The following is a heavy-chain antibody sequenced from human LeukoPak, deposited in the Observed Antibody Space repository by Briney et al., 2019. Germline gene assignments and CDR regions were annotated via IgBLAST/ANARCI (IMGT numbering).Heavy chain of an antibody. D-gene: IGHD2-2*03. Sequence: ASVKVSRKASGYTFTNYGISRVRQAPGQGLEWMGWISAYNGNPNYAQKLQGRVTVTTDTSTSTAFMELRSLRSDDTAVYFCARVSASGYCTTTSCARNNWFDSWGQGTLVTVSS. J-gene: IGHJ5*01. CDR3: ARVSASGYCTTTSCARNNWFDS. CDR1: GYTFTNYG. CDR2: ISAYNGNP. V-gene: IGHV1-18*01.